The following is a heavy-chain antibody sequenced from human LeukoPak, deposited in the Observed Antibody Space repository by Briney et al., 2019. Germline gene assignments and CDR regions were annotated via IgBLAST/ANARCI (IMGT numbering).Heavy chain of an antibody. D-gene: IGHD6-6*01. CDR2: IYTSGST. V-gene: IGHV4-4*09. CDR1: GGSISSYY. J-gene: IGHJ4*02. Sequence: PSETLSLTRTVSGGSISSYYWSWIRQPPGKGLEWIGYIYTSGSTNYNPSLKSRVTISVDTFKNQLSLKLSSVTAADTAVYYCAGHSSSPRSYYFDYWGQGTLVTVSS. CDR3: AGHSSSPRSYYFDY.